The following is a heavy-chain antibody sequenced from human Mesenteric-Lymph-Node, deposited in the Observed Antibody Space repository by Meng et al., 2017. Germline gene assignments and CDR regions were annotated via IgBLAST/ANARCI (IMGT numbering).Heavy chain of an antibody. CDR1: GFTFNSYW. V-gene: IGHV3-74*01. CDR2: IDPHGSDP. Sequence: VQLVGSGGGLVQPGGSLRLSCAASGFTFNSYWMHWVRLAPGKGPVWVSRIDPHGSDPRYADSVKGRFTISRDNAKNTVYLQMNSLRAEDSALYYCTNDRLNHWGQGALVTVSS. CDR3: TNDRLNH. J-gene: IGHJ1*01. D-gene: IGHD1-1*01.